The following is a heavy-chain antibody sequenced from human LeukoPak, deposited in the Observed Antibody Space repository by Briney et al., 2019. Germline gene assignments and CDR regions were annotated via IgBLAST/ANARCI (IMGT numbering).Heavy chain of an antibody. J-gene: IGHJ4*02. V-gene: IGHV5-51*01. CDR1: GYNFTNSW. D-gene: IGHD6-13*01. CDR3: ARGRIAAGGYFDY. Sequence: GESLKISCKGSGYNFTNSWIGWVRQMPGKGLEWMGIIYPSDSDTRYSPSFQGQVTISADKSISTAYLQWSSLKASDTAMYYCARGRIAAGGYFDYWGQGTLVTVSS. CDR2: IYPSDSDT.